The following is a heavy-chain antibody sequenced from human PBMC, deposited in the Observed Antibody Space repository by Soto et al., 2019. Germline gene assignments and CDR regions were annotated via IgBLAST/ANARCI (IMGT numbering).Heavy chain of an antibody. CDR3: AKGLNSYYYDSSGYYYDY. D-gene: IGHD3-22*01. V-gene: IGHV3-30*18. Sequence: GVSLRISCAASVFTFSSYGMHRVRRAPGKGLEWVAVISYHGTNKYYADSVKVRFTMPRDNSKNTLYLQMNSLRAEDTALYYCAKGLNSYYYDSSGYYYDYWGQRT. CDR2: ISYHGTNK. CDR1: VFTFSSYG. J-gene: IGHJ4*02.